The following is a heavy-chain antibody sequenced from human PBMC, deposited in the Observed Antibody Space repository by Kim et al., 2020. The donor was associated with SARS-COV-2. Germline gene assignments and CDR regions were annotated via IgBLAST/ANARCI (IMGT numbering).Heavy chain of an antibody. Sequence: SVKVSCKASGGTFRRLAFNWVRQAPGQGLEWMGAIMPIYGTPTYAQKFGGRVTISVDESTATAYMELNGLTFDDTGIFYCATDAPGGDYLNENPLEAWGQGTLVSVSS. CDR1: GGTFRRLA. D-gene: IGHD3-16*01. CDR2: IMPIYGTP. CDR3: ATDAPGGDYLNENPLEA. J-gene: IGHJ5*02. V-gene: IGHV1-69*13.